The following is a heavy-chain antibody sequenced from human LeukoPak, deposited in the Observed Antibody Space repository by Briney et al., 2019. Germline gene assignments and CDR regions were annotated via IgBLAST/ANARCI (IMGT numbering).Heavy chain of an antibody. J-gene: IGHJ5*02. CDR1: SGSISSGDYF. V-gene: IGHV4-30-4*01. CDR2: IYSSGTT. CDR3: ARDRGIRSPFDP. D-gene: IGHD3-10*01. Sequence: SETLSLTCTVSSGSISSGDYFWNWIRQPPGKGLDWIGYIYSSGTTYYNPSLKSRLTISVDTSKNQFSLKLTSVIAADTAVYYCARDRGIRSPFDPWGQGTLVTVSS.